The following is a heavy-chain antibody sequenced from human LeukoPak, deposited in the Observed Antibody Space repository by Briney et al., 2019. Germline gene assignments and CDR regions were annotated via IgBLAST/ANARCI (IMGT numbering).Heavy chain of an antibody. CDR2: IIPIFGTA. CDR1: GGTFSSYA. Sequence: ASVKVSCKASGGTFSSYAISWVRRAPGQGLEWMGGIIPIFGTANYAQKFQGRVTITADESTSTAYMGLSSLRSEDTAVYYCARPRVVAATVDAFDIWGQGTMVTVSS. J-gene: IGHJ3*02. V-gene: IGHV1-69*13. D-gene: IGHD2-15*01. CDR3: ARPRVVAATVDAFDI.